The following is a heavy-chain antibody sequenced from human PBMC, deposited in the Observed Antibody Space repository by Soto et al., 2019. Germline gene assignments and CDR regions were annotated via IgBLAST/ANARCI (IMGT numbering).Heavy chain of an antibody. CDR1: GGSISSSAYS. D-gene: IGHD3-22*01. CDR3: AREVLYYDSSGYSWDDAVDI. V-gene: IGHV4-30-2*01. CDR2: IYQSGST. J-gene: IGHJ3*02. Sequence: QLQLQESGSGLVKPSQTLSLTCAVSGGSISSSAYSWSWIRQPPGKGLEWIGFIYQSGSTYYNPSLKSRVTMSLDRPKNQFSLTLSSVTAADTAVYFCAREVLYYDSSGYSWDDAVDIWGQGTMVTVSS.